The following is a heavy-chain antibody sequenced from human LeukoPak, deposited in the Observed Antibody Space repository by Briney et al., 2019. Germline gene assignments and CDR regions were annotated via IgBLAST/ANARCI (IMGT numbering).Heavy chain of an antibody. CDR1: SASISSYY. Sequence: SETLSLTCTVPSASISSYYWGWIRQSPGKGLEWIGYIQNTGGTNYNPSLKSRVSISKDTSKNQFSLQVRSVTAADTAVYYCVKHGSGWSFDYWGQGTLVTVSS. V-gene: IGHV4-59*01. J-gene: IGHJ4*02. CDR3: VKHGSGWSFDY. D-gene: IGHD6-19*01. CDR2: IQNTGGT.